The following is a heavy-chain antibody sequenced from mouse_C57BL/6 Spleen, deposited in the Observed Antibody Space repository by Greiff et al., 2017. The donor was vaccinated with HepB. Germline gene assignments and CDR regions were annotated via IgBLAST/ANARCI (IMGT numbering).Heavy chain of an antibody. CDR2: ISSGSSTI. CDR3: ASTYSNYDLYAMDY. Sequence: EVMLVESGGGLVKPGGSLKLSCAASGFTFSDYGMHWVRQAPEKGLEWVAYISSGSSTIYYADTVKGRFTISRDNAKNTLFLQMTSLRSEDTAMYYCASTYSNYDLYAMDYWGQGTSVTVSS. D-gene: IGHD2-5*01. J-gene: IGHJ4*01. CDR1: GFTFSDYG. V-gene: IGHV5-17*01.